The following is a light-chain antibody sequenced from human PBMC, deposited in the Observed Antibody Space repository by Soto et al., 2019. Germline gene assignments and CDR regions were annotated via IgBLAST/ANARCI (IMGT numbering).Light chain of an antibody. Sequence: SALTQPASVSGSPGQSITISCTGTSSDGGGYNYVSWYQQHPGKAPKLMIYEVSNRPSGVSNRFSGSKSGNTASLTISGLQAEDEADYYCSSYTSSSTPYVFGTGTKVTGL. CDR1: SSDGGGYNY. V-gene: IGLV2-14*01. CDR2: EVS. J-gene: IGLJ1*01. CDR3: SSYTSSSTPYV.